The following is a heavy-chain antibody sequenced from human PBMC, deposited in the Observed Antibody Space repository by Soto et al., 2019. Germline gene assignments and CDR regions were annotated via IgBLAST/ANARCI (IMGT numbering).Heavy chain of an antibody. CDR2: IIGSGSNT. CDR1: GFTFMNYA. D-gene: IGHD3-3*01. CDR3: AKTTIFGVVNLSVTSPYFDS. V-gene: IGHV3-23*01. Sequence: GGSLRLSSAASGFTFMNYAMGWVRQAPGKGLEWVSGIIGSGSNTHYADSVRGRFTISRDNSRNTMSLQMNSLRADDTAVYYCAKTTIFGVVNLSVTSPYFDSWGQGTLVTVSS. J-gene: IGHJ4*02.